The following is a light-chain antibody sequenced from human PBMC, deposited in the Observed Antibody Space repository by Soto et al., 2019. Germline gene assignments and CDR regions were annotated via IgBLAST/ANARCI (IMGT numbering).Light chain of an antibody. CDR1: QSVSSNF. V-gene: IGKV3-20*01. J-gene: IGKJ1*01. Sequence: IVLTQSPGTLSLSPGDRATLSCRASQSVSSNFLAWYQQKPGQAPRLLIYGASIRATGIPDRFSGSGSGTDFTLTIRRLEHEDFAMYFCHQYGSSPRTFGQGTKVEIK. CDR2: GAS. CDR3: HQYGSSPRT.